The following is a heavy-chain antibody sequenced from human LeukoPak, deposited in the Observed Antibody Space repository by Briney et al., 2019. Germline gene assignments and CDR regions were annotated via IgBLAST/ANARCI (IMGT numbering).Heavy chain of an antibody. Sequence: SETLSLTCTVSGGSISSYYWSWIRQPPGKGLEWIGYIYYSGSTNYNPSLKSRVTISVDTSKNQFSLKLSSVTAADTAVYYWARGLPGYSYGYGWFDPWGQGTLVTVSS. CDR3: ARGLPGYSYGYGWFDP. CDR2: IYYSGST. D-gene: IGHD5-18*01. V-gene: IGHV4-59*01. CDR1: GGSISSYY. J-gene: IGHJ5*02.